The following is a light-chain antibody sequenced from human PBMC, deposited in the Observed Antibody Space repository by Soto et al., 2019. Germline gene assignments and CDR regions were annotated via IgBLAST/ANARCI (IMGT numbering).Light chain of an antibody. CDR2: GAS. CDR1: QNILSN. CDR3: QQYGSSPWT. J-gene: IGKJ1*01. Sequence: EIVMTQSPATLSVSPGERATLSCRASQNILSNLAWYQQKPGQAPRLLIYGASSRATGIPDRFSGSGSGTVFTLTINILEPDDFAVYYCQQYGSSPWTFGQGTKVDIK. V-gene: IGKV3-20*01.